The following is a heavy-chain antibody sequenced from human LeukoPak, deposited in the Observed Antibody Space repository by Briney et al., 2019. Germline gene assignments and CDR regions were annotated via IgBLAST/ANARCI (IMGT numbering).Heavy chain of an antibody. D-gene: IGHD1-26*01. CDR3: ARASGSYDY. V-gene: IGHV3-33*01. CDR2: IWYDGSNK. J-gene: IGHJ4*02. CDR1: GFTFSSYG. Sequence: GGSLRLSCAASGFTFSSYGMHWVRQSPGKGLEWVAVIWYDGSNKYYADSVKGRFTISRDNSKNTLFLQMNSLRAEDTAVYYCARASGSYDYWGQGTLVTVCS.